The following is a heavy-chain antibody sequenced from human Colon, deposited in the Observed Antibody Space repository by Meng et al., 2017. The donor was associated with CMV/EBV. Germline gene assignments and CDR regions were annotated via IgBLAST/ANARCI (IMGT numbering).Heavy chain of an antibody. CDR2: IYSGGST. J-gene: IGHJ5*01. V-gene: IGHV3-53*01. CDR3: AAQRRAGFDS. D-gene: IGHD5-24*01. Sequence: EVESVGSGGGLFQPGGFQGLSWPASGFTVSSHYMSWFRPAPGKGLEWVSVIYSGGSTYYADSVKGRFTISGDNAENTLYLQMDSLRVDDTAVYYCAAQRRAGFDSWGQGTLVTVSS. CDR1: GFTVSSHY.